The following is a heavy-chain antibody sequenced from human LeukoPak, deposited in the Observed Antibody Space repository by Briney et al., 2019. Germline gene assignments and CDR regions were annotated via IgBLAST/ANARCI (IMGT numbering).Heavy chain of an antibody. CDR2: IRSDGYHT. V-gene: IGHV3-30*02. CDR1: GLIFDTHD. D-gene: IGHD1-26*01. J-gene: IGHJ4*02. CDR3: AKPSGSGVDY. Sequence: AGGSLRLSCGASGLIFDTHDMHWVRQAPGKGLEWVAFIRSDGYHTYYADSVKGRFTITRDNSKNTLYLQMNSLRLEDMAVYYCAKPSGSGVDYWGRGTRVTVSS.